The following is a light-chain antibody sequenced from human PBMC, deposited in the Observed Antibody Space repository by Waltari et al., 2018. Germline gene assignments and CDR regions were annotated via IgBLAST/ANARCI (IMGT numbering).Light chain of an antibody. Sequence: GMTQSPLYLPVTPGEPVYMPCRSSQSLLQSNGYKYLDWYLQKPVQSPQLLIYLGSNRASGVPDRFSGSGSDTDFTLKISRVEAEDVGVYYCMQALETPPTFGGGTKVEIK. V-gene: IGKV2-28*01. CDR1: QSLLQSNGYKY. CDR3: MQALETPPT. J-gene: IGKJ4*01. CDR2: LGS.